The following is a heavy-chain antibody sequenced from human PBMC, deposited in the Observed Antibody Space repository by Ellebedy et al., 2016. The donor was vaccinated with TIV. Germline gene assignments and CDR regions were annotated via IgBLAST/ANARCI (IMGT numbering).Heavy chain of an antibody. CDR2: INHSGST. CDR3: ATGRGRYCSSTSCYSSNDYYMDV. Sequence: SETLSLTXAVYGGSFSGYYWSWIRQPPGKGLEWIGEINHSGSTNYNPSLKSRVTISVDTSKNQFSLKLSSVTAADTAVYYCATGRGRYCSSTSCYSSNDYYMDVWGKGTTVTVSS. CDR1: GGSFSGYY. V-gene: IGHV4-34*01. J-gene: IGHJ6*03. D-gene: IGHD2-2*02.